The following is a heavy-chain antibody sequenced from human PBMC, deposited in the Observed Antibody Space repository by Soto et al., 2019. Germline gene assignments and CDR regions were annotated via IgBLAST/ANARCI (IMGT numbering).Heavy chain of an antibody. Sequence: QVQLQESGPGLVKPSQTLSLTCTVSGGSISSGGYYWSWIRQHPGKGLEWIGYIYYSGSTYYNPSLKSRVTISVDTSKNQFSLKLSSVTAADTAVYYCARGIRRLPAATSYNWFDPWGQGTLVTVSS. D-gene: IGHD2-2*01. J-gene: IGHJ5*02. CDR1: GGSISSGGYY. V-gene: IGHV4-31*03. CDR2: IYYSGST. CDR3: ARGIRRLPAATSYNWFDP.